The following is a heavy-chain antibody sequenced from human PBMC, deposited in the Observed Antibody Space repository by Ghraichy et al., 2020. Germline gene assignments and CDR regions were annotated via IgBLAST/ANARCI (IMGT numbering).Heavy chain of an antibody. V-gene: IGHV4-59*01. CDR2: IYYSGST. D-gene: IGHD1-1*01. CDR3: ARDGRRISGMDV. CDR1: GGSISSYY. J-gene: IGHJ6*02. Sequence: SETLSLTCTVSGGSISSYYWSWIRQPPGKGLEWIGYIYYSGSTNYNPSLKSRATMSVDTSKNQFSLKLSSVTAADTAVYYCARDGRRISGMDVWGQGTSVTVSS.